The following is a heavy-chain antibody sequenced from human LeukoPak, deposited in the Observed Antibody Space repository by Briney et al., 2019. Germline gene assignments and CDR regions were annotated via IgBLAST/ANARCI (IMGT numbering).Heavy chain of an antibody. CDR2: INQDGSEK. CDR3: ARDKIVGATYFDY. V-gene: IGHV3-7*01. CDR1: GFTFGKYW. D-gene: IGHD1-26*01. Sequence: PGGSLRLSCVASGFTFGKYWMSWVRQAPGKGLEWVANINQDGSEKYYVDSLKGRFTISRDNAKNSLYLQLNNLRAEDTAVYYCARDKIVGATYFDYWGQGTLVTVSS. J-gene: IGHJ4*02.